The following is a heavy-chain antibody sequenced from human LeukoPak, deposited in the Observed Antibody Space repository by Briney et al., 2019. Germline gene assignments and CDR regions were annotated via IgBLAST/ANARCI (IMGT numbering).Heavy chain of an antibody. D-gene: IGHD5-24*01. CDR1: GYTFTGYY. V-gene: IGHV1-2*02. J-gene: IGHJ4*02. Sequence: ASVKVSCKASGYTFTGYYMHWVRQAPGQGLEWMGWINTNSGGTNYAQKFQGRVTVTRDTSISTAYMELSRLRSDDTAVYYCARAAEMATIGMNYWGQGTLVTVSS. CDR3: ARAAEMATIGMNY. CDR2: INTNSGGT.